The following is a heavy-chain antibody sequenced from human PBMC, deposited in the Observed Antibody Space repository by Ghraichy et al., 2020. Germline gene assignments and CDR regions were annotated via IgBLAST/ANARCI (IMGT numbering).Heavy chain of an antibody. CDR2: ITGSGSST. D-gene: IGHD2-21*01. Sequence: LSLTCAASGFIFSSYVMSWARQAPGKGLEWVSGITGSGSSTFYADPVRGRFTISRDNSKNTLYLQMNSLRAEDTAVYYCAKVIYGNHDAFDIWGQGTKVTVSP. V-gene: IGHV3-23*01. CDR3: AKVIYGNHDAFDI. CDR1: GFIFSSYV. J-gene: IGHJ3*02.